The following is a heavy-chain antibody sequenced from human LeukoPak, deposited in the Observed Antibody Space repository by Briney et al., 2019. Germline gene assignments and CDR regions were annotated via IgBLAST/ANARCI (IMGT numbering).Heavy chain of an antibody. CDR3: ARRAGAYSHPYDY. D-gene: IGHD4/OR15-4a*01. Sequence: GGSLRLSCAVSGFTVSNSYMNWVRQAPGKGLEWVSFIYSDNTHYSDSVKGRFTISRDNSKNTLYLQMNSLRAEDTAVYYCARRAGAYSHPYDYWGQGTLVTVSS. V-gene: IGHV3-53*01. CDR2: IYSDNT. J-gene: IGHJ4*02. CDR1: GFTVSNSY.